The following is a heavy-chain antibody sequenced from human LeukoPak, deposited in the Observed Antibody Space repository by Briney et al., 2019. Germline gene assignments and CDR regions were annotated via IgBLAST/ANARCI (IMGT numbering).Heavy chain of an antibody. CDR1: GFTFRSYA. Sequence: GGSLRLSCAASGFTFRSYAMNWVRQTPGRGLEWVSFITGDAGTTSYADSVRGRFTISRDNSKNTLYLQLNSLRAEDTAVYYCAKSTGNDHWLIDYWGQGTLVTVSS. D-gene: IGHD1-1*01. CDR3: AKSTGNDHWLIDY. CDR2: ITGDAGTT. V-gene: IGHV3-23*01. J-gene: IGHJ4*02.